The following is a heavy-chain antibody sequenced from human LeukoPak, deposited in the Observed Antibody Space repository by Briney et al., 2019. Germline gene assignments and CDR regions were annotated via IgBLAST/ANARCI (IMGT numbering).Heavy chain of an antibody. V-gene: IGHV1-69*05. Sequence: PSVKVSCKASGGTFSSYAISWVRQAPGQGLEWMGRIIPIFGTANYAQKFQGRVTITTDESTSTAYMELSSLRSEDTAVYYCARVVPAATSTWYFDYWGQGTLVTVSS. CDR1: GGTFSSYA. D-gene: IGHD2-2*01. CDR3: ARVVPAATSTWYFDY. CDR2: IIPIFGTA. J-gene: IGHJ4*02.